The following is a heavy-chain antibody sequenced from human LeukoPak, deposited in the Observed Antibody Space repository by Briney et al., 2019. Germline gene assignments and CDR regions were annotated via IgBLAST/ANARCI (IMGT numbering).Heavy chain of an antibody. CDR2: IRYDGSNK. V-gene: IGHV3-30*02. CDR1: GFTFSSYG. D-gene: IGHD1-7*01. CDR3: AKPVSNWNYVLAYFDY. J-gene: IGHJ4*02. Sequence: GGSLRLSCAATGFTFSSYGMHWVRQAPGKGLEWVAFIRYDGSNKYYADSVKGRFTISRDNSKNTLYLQMNSLRAEDTAVYYCAKPVSNWNYVLAYFDYWGQGTLVTVSS.